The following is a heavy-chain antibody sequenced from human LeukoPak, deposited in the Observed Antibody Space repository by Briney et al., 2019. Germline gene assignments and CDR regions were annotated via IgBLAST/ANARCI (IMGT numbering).Heavy chain of an antibody. CDR2: IIPIFGTA. V-gene: IGHV1-69*13. CDR1: GGTLSSYA. CDR3: AYRDVLAVVPGGDY. Sequence: ASVKVSCKASGGTLSSYAISWVRQAPGQGLEWMGGIIPIFGTATYARKFQGRVSITADESTSTAYMELSSLRSEDTAVYYCAYRDVLAVVPGGDYWGQGTRVTVSS. J-gene: IGHJ4*02. D-gene: IGHD2-2*01.